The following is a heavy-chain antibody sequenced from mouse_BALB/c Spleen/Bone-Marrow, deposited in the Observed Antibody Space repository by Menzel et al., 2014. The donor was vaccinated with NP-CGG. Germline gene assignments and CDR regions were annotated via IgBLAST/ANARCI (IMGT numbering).Heavy chain of an antibody. Sequence: QVQLQQSGPGLVAPSQSLSITCTVSGFSLTSFGVHWVRQPPGKGLEWLGVIWAGGSTNYYSALMSRLSISKDNSKSQVFLKMNSLQTDDTAMCYCARDRYYYGSPYWYFDVWGAGTTVTVSS. CDR3: ARDRYYYGSPYWYFDV. J-gene: IGHJ1*01. CDR2: IWAGGST. V-gene: IGHV2-9*02. CDR1: GFSLTSFG. D-gene: IGHD1-1*01.